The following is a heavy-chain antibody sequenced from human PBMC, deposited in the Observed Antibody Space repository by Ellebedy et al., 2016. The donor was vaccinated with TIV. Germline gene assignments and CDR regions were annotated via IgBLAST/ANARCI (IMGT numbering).Heavy chain of an antibody. CDR3: ARFSVIYCGGNCQIGVLAYYYYGMDV. CDR2: ISAYNGNT. V-gene: IGHV1-18*01. J-gene: IGHJ6*02. CDR1: GYTFTSYG. D-gene: IGHD2-21*02. Sequence: ASVKVSCXASGYTFTSYGISWVRQAPGQGLEWMGWISAYNGNTNYAQKLQGRVTMTTDTSTSTAYTELRSLRSDDTAVYYCARFSVIYCGGNCQIGVLAYYYYGMDVWGQGTTVTVSS.